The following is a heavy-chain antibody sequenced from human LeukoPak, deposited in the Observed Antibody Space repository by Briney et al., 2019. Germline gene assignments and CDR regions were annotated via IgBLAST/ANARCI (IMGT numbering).Heavy chain of an antibody. CDR3: ARGATVVRARIAAAGNLLY. V-gene: IGHV1-2*02. CDR2: INPNSGGT. CDR1: GYTFTGYY. Sequence: GASVKVSCKASGYTFTGYYMHWVRQAPGQGLEWMGWINPNSGGTNYAQKFQGRVTMTRDTSISTAYMELSRLRSDDTAVYYCARGATVVRARIAAAGNLLYWGQGTLVTVSS. D-gene: IGHD6-13*01. J-gene: IGHJ4*02.